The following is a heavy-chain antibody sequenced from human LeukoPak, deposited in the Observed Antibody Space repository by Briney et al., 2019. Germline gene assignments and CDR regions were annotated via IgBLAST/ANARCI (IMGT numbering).Heavy chain of an antibody. CDR3: ARDGYDYVWGSHNFDY. Sequence: ASVKVSCEASGYTFTSYAMNWVRQAPGQGLEWMGWINTNTGNPTYAQGFTGRFVFSLDTSVSTAYLQISSLKAEDTAVYYCARDGYDYVWGSHNFDYWGQGTLVTVSS. D-gene: IGHD3-16*01. CDR1: GYTFTSYA. CDR2: INTNTGNP. J-gene: IGHJ4*02. V-gene: IGHV7-4-1*02.